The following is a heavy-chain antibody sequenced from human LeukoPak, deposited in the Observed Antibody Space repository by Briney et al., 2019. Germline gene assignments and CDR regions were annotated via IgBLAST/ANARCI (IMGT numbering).Heavy chain of an antibody. D-gene: IGHD4-17*01. CDR1: GGSFSGYY. V-gene: IGHV4-34*01. Sequence: SETLSLTCAVYGGSFSGYYWSWIRQPPGKGLERIGEINHSGSTNYNPSLKSRVTISVDTSKNQFSLKLSSVTAADTAVYYCARGYKPDDYGDYSGWFDPWGQGIQVTVSS. CDR3: ARGYKPDDYGDYSGWFDP. CDR2: INHSGST. J-gene: IGHJ5*02.